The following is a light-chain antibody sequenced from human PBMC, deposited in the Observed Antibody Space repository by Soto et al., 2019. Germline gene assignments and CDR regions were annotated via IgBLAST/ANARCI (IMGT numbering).Light chain of an antibody. V-gene: IGLV2-14*01. CDR1: SSDVGGYDY. Sequence: QSALTQPASVSGSPGPSITLSFTGTSSDVGGYDYVSWYQHHPGKVHKLIIYEVSKRPSGVSHRISGSKAGNTASLTSSGLQTEAEADDYCSSYTHTSALVFGGGTKVTVL. J-gene: IGLJ2*01. CDR3: SSYTHTSALV. CDR2: EVS.